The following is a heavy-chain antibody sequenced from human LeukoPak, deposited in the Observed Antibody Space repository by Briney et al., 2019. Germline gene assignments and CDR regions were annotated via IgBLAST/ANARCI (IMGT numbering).Heavy chain of an antibody. CDR2: FRSKAYGGTT. V-gene: IGHV3-49*03. D-gene: IGHD2-2*03. CDR1: GLTFGDFA. CDR3: TSSALLDRAYYFDY. Sequence: PGGSWRLSCPASGLTFGDFALSWFRQAPGKGLEWVGFFRSKAYGGTTEYAASVKGRFTISRDDSKSIAYLQMNSLKTEDTAVYYCTSSALLDRAYYFDYWGQGTLVTVSS. J-gene: IGHJ4*02.